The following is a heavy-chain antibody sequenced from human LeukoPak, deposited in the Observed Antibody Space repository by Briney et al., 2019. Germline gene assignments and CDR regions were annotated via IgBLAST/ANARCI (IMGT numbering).Heavy chain of an antibody. CDR2: IRSKAYGGTT. D-gene: IGHD2-2*01. CDR3: TRGPILLWMHNGMDV. Sequence: PGGSLRLSCTAYGFIFGDHAMSWVRQAPGKGLEWLGFIRSKAYGGTTEYAASVKGRFTISRDDSKSIAYLQMNSLETEDTALYYCTRGPILLWMHNGMDVWGQGTTVTVSS. CDR1: GFIFGDHA. V-gene: IGHV3-49*04. J-gene: IGHJ6*02.